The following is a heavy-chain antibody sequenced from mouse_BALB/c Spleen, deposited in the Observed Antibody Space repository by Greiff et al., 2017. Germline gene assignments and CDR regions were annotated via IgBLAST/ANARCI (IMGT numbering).Heavy chain of an antibody. D-gene: IGHD2-3*01. Sequence: EVKLMESGGGLVQPGGSLKLSCAASGFTFSSYTMSWVRQTPEKRLEWVAYISNGGGSTYYPDTVKGRFTISRDNAKNTLYLQMSSLKSEDTAMYYCARHDVYYFDYWGQGTTLTVSS. CDR3: ARHDVYYFDY. J-gene: IGHJ2*01. CDR1: GFTFSSYT. CDR2: ISNGGGST. V-gene: IGHV5-12-2*01.